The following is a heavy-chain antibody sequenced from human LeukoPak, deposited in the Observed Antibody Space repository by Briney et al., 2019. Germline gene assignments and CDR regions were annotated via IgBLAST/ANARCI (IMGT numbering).Heavy chain of an antibody. J-gene: IGHJ4*02. CDR3: ARDIVVVPAAIGY. D-gene: IGHD2-2*01. Sequence: ASVKVSCKASGYTFTSYDINWVRQATGQGLEWMGWMNPNSGNTGYAQKFQGRVTITRNTSISTAYMELSRLRSDDTAVYYCARDIVVVPAAIGYWGQGTLVTVSS. CDR1: GYTFTSYD. CDR2: MNPNSGNT. V-gene: IGHV1-8*03.